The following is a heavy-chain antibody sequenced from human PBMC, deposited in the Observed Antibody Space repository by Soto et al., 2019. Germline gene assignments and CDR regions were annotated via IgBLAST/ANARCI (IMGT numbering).Heavy chain of an antibody. Sequence: ASVKVSCKASGYTFTSYAMHWVRQAPGQRLEWMGWINAGNGNTKYSQKFQGRVTITRDTSASTAYMELSSLRSEDTAVYYCARGMGARPYYYDSSGYHNDAFDIWGQGTMVTVS. CDR1: GYTFTSYA. CDR2: INAGNGNT. V-gene: IGHV1-3*01. D-gene: IGHD3-22*01. J-gene: IGHJ3*02. CDR3: ARGMGARPYYYDSSGYHNDAFDI.